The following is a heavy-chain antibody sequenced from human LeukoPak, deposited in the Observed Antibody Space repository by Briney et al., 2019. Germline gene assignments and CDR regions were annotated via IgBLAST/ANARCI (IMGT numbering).Heavy chain of an antibody. D-gene: IGHD3-3*01. Sequence: GGSLRLSCAASGFIFSTYEMNWVRQAPGKGLEWISFISSSGSDIYYADSVKGRFTISRDNAKNSLYLQMKSLRAEDTAVYYCAREFWSGYALDHWGQGTLVTVSS. V-gene: IGHV3-48*03. CDR3: AREFWSGYALDH. CDR2: ISSSGSDI. CDR1: GFIFSTYE. J-gene: IGHJ4*02.